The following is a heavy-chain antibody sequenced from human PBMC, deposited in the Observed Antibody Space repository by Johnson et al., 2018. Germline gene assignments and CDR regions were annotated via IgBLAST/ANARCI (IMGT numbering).Heavy chain of an antibody. CDR1: GGSISSYY. Sequence: QVQLQESGPGLVKPSETLSLTCTVSGGSISSYYWSWIRQPPGKGLEWIGYIYYSGSTNYNPSLKSRVTISVDTSKTQFSLKLSSVTAADTAVYYCARGYSSLIDYYYYMDVWGKGTTVTVSS. V-gene: IGHV4-59*01. J-gene: IGHJ6*03. CDR3: ARGYSSLIDYYYYMDV. CDR2: IYYSGST. D-gene: IGHD2-21*01.